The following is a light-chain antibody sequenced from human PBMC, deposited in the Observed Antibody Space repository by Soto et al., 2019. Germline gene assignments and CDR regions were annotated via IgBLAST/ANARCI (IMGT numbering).Light chain of an antibody. CDR1: SSDVGAYNF. CDR3: ASWDDNLNGPV. Sequence: QSALTQPASVSGSPGQSITISCTGTSSDVGAYNFVSWYQQFPGKAPKLMIYEVSNRPSGVSDRFSGSKSGNTASLAISGLQSEDEADYYCASWDDNLNGPVFGRGTKLTVL. CDR2: EVS. V-gene: IGLV2-14*01. J-gene: IGLJ2*01.